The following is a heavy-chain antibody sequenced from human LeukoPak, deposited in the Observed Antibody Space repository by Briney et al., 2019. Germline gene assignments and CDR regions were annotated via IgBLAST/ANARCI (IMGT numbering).Heavy chain of an antibody. Sequence: GGSLRLSCAASGFTFSSYWMHWVRQAPGKGLVWVSRINSDGSSTSYADSVKGRFTISRDNAKDTLYLQMNSLRAEDTAVYYCARDQGGILTGYYTEFDYWGQGTLVTVSS. D-gene: IGHD3-9*01. CDR1: GFTFSSYW. CDR3: ARDQGGILTGYYTEFDY. V-gene: IGHV3-74*01. J-gene: IGHJ4*02. CDR2: INSDGSST.